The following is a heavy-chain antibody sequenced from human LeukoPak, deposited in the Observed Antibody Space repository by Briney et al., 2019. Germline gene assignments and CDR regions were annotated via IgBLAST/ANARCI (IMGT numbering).Heavy chain of an antibody. V-gene: IGHV1-69*01. D-gene: IGHD5-18*01. CDR3: ASMVTGGMDV. CDR2: IIPIFGTA. J-gene: IGHJ6*02. CDR1: GGTFSSYA. Sequence: SVKVSCKASGGTFSSYAISWVRQAPGQGLEWMGGIIPIFGTANYAQKFQGRVTITADESTSTAYMELSSLRSEDTVVYYCASMVTGGMDVWGQGTTVTVSS.